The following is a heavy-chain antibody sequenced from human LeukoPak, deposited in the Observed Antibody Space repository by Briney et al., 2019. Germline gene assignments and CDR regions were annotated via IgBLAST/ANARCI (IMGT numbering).Heavy chain of an antibody. CDR3: ARVGRLDWYFDL. V-gene: IGHV4-59*01. CDR2: IYYSGST. J-gene: IGHJ2*01. Sequence: PSETLSLTCTVSGGSISSYYWSWIRQPPGKGLEWTGYIYYSGSTNYNPSLKSRVTISEDTSKNQFSLKLSSVTAADTAVYYCARVGRLDWYFDLWGRGTLVTVSS. CDR1: GGSISSYY.